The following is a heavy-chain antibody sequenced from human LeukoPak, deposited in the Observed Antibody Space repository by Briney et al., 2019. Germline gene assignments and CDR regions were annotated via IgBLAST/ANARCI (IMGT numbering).Heavy chain of an antibody. J-gene: IGHJ1*01. CDR1: GASIFNYY. V-gene: IGHV4-59*01. CDR3: ARDLRAKY. CDR2: VHHSGRT. D-gene: IGHD4/OR15-4a*01. Sequence: PSETLSLTCNVSGASIFNYYWSWIRQAPGKGLEWIGYVHHSGRTKSNPSLGSRVTMSVDPSTSQLSLNLTSVTTADTAVYFCARDLRAKYWGQGTLVFVSS.